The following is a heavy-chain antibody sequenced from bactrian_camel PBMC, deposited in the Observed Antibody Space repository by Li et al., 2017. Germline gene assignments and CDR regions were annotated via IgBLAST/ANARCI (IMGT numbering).Heavy chain of an antibody. CDR3: VRSYRAEYGGSWSPNY. V-gene: IGHV3S2*01. Sequence: VQLVESGGGLVQPGGSLRLSCAASGFTFSISAMSWVRQAPGKELEWVSSISNLGRKTDYADSVKGRFTISRDNIKNTLYLELNSLKTEDTAMYYCVRSYRAEYGGSWSPNYWGQGTQVTVS. CDR1: GFTFSISA. CDR2: ISNLGRKT. J-gene: IGHJ4*01. D-gene: IGHD6*01.